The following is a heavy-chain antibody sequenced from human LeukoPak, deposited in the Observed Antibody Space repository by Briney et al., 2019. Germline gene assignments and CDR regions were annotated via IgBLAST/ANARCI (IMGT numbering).Heavy chain of an antibody. V-gene: IGHV4-4*02. Sequence: PSETLSLTCAVSGGSISSSNWWSWVRHPPGKGLEWIGEIYHSGSTNYNPSLKSQVTISVDKSKNQFSLKLSSVTAADTAVYYCARNYGGNSVGPESWFDPWGQGTLVTVSS. D-gene: IGHD4-23*01. CDR2: IYHSGST. CDR3: ARNYGGNSVGPESWFDP. CDR1: GGSISSSNW. J-gene: IGHJ5*02.